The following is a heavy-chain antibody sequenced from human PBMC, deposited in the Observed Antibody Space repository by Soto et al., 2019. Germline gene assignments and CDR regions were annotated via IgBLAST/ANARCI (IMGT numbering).Heavy chain of an antibody. J-gene: IGHJ6*02. V-gene: IGHV4-34*01. CDR1: GGSFSGYY. CDR2: INHSGST. D-gene: IGHD6-19*01. CDR3: ARLTRGEQWLVKYYYYGMDV. Sequence: SETLSLTCAVYGGSFSGYYWRWIRQPPGKGLEWIGEINHSGSTNYNPSLKSRVTISVDTSKNQFSLKLSSVTAADTAVYYCARLTRGEQWLVKYYYYGMDVWGQGTTVTVSS.